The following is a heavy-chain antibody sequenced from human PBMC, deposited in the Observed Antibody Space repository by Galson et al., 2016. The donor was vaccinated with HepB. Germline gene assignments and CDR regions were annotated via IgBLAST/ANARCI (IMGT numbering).Heavy chain of an antibody. CDR1: GFSVGGHY. D-gene: IGHD3-16*01. Sequence: SLRLSCAASGFSVGGHYMTWVRQAPGKGLEWVSVIHSGGDTYYADSAKGRFTISRDNSKNTVYLQMNSLRAEDTATYYCAMDTHASLGVFGPWGQGTLVTVSS. CDR3: AMDTHASLGVFGP. V-gene: IGHV3-53*01. CDR2: IHSGGDT. J-gene: IGHJ5*02.